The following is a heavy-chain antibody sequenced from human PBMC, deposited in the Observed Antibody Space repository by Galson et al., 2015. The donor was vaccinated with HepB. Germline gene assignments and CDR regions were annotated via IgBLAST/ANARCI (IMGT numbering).Heavy chain of an antibody. CDR3: ARQGIKVGASPGNYYYYMDV. CDR1: GFIFSSYA. J-gene: IGHJ6*03. Sequence: SLRLSCAASGFIFSSYAMSWVRQAPGKGLEWVSSISGSAVSTYYADSVKGRFTISRGNSQNTLYLQMNSLRAEDTAIYYCARQGIKVGASPGNYYYYMDVWGKGTTVTVSS. V-gene: IGHV3-23*01. D-gene: IGHD1-26*01. CDR2: ISGSAVST.